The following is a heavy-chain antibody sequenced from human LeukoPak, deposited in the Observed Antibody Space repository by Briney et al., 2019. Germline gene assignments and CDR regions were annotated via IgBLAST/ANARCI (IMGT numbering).Heavy chain of an antibody. J-gene: IGHJ6*02. CDR1: GFTFSSYA. Sequence: GGSLRLSCSASGFTFSSYAMHWVRQAPGKGLEYVSAISSNGGSTYYADSVKGRFTISRDNSKNTLYLQMSSLRAEDTAVYYCVKGMEDYDVLTGVLDVWGQGTTVTVSS. V-gene: IGHV3-64D*06. CDR2: ISSNGGST. CDR3: VKGMEDYDVLTGVLDV. D-gene: IGHD3-9*01.